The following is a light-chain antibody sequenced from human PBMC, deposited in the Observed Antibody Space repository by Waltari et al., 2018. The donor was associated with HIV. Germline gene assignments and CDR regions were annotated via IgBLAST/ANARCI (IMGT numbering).Light chain of an antibody. Sequence: QSVLTQPPSVSAAPGQKVTISCSGSSSNIGNNYVSWYQQLPGTAPKLLIYENNQHPSGIPDRFSGSKSGTSATLGITGLQTGDEADYYCGTWDSSLSAGVFGGGTKLTVL. CDR2: ENN. J-gene: IGLJ3*02. CDR3: GTWDSSLSAGV. V-gene: IGLV1-51*01. CDR1: SSNIGNNY.